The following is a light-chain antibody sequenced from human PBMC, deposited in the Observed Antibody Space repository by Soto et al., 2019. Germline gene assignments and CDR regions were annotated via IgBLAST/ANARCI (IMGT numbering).Light chain of an antibody. V-gene: IGLV2-14*01. Sequence: QSALTQPASVSGSPGQSITISCTGTSSDIGHYIHVSWLQQHPGKAPKSMIYDVSNRSPGVSNRYSGSKSGNTASLTISGVQDEDDAYYYCSSSTDTGTWVFGGGTKLTVL. CDR3: SSSTDTGTWV. J-gene: IGLJ3*02. CDR1: SSDIGHYIH. CDR2: DVS.